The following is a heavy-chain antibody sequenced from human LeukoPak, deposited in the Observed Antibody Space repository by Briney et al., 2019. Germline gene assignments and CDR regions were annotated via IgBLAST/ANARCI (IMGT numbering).Heavy chain of an antibody. CDR3: ARGPPSRFITMAHYFDY. CDR1: GYTFTSYG. D-gene: IGHD3-10*01. V-gene: IGHV1-18*01. CDR2: ISAYNGDT. Sequence: ASVKVSCKASGYTFTSYGISWVRQAPGQGLEWMGWISAYNGDTNYAQKLQGRVTMTTDTSTSTAYMELRGLRSDDTAVYYCARGPPSRFITMAHYFDYWGQGTLVTVSS. J-gene: IGHJ4*02.